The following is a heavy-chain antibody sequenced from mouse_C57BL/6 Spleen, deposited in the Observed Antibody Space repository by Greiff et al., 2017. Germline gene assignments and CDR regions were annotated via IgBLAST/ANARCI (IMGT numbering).Heavy chain of an antibody. D-gene: IGHD2-4*01. CDR2: IWRGGST. CDR3: AEGGDYDHFDY. V-gene: IGHV2-5*01. CDR1: GFSLTSYG. J-gene: IGHJ2*01. Sequence: VQRVESGPGLVQPSQSLSITCTVSGFSLTSYGVHWVRQSPGRGLEWLGVIWRGGSTDYNAAFMSRLSITKDNSKSQVFFKMNSLQADDTAIYYCAEGGDYDHFDYWGEGTTRTVSS.